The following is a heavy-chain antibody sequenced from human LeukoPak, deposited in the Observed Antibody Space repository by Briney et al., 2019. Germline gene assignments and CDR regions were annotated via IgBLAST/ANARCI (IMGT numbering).Heavy chain of an antibody. V-gene: IGHV3-30*02. J-gene: IGHJ4*02. CDR1: GFSFSTYG. CDR2: IQYDGSNK. CDR3: AKSWCATICYGIYD. Sequence: GGSLRLSCAASGFSFSTYGMQWVRQAPGKGLEWVAFIQYDGSNKYYAESVKGRFTISRDNSKNTLYLQMNGLRADDTAVYYCAKSWCATICYGIYDWGQGTLVTVS. D-gene: IGHD2-2*01.